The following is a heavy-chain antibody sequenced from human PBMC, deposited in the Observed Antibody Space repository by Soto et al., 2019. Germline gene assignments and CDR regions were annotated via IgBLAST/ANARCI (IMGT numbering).Heavy chain of an antibody. V-gene: IGHV1-69*01. J-gene: IGHJ6*02. CDR3: GRAGRDGYNYYYYCGMDV. Sequence: QVQLVQSGAEVKKPGSSVKVSCKASGGTFSSYAISWVRQAPGQGLEWMGGIIPIFGTANYAQKFRGRVTITAEESTSTAYMELRSLRSEDKAVDYCGRAGRDGYNYYYYCGMDVWGQGTPVTVSS. CDR2: IIPIFGTA. CDR1: GGTFSSYA. D-gene: IGHD5-12*01.